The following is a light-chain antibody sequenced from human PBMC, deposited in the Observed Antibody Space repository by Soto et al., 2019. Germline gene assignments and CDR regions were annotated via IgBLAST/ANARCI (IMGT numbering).Light chain of an antibody. CDR3: QQYGTSLFT. CDR2: GAS. Sequence: EIVLTQSPGTLSLSPGERTTLSCRASQSVNSNYLAWYQQKPGQAPRLLIFGASSRATGIPDRFSGSGSGTDFTLTISRLEPEDFAVYYCQQYGTSLFTFGPGTKVDIK. V-gene: IGKV3-20*01. CDR1: QSVNSNY. J-gene: IGKJ3*01.